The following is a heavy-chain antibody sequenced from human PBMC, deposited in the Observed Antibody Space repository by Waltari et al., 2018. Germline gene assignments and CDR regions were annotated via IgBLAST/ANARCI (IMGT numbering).Heavy chain of an antibody. CDR1: GFFFSSYT. CDR3: AKGFDRASFDS. Sequence: EVQLLESGGGLVQPGGSLRLSCAASGFFFSSYTMNWVRQAPGKGLEWVSMFHGGGDTDYADSVRGRFIISRDNSKNMLYLQMNSLRPEDTAVYYCAKGFDRASFDSWGQGALVTVSS. CDR2: MFHGGGDT. D-gene: IGHD3-22*01. J-gene: IGHJ4*02. V-gene: IGHV3-23*03.